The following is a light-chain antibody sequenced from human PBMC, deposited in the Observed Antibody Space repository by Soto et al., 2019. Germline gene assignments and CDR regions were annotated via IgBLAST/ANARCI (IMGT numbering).Light chain of an antibody. CDR2: AAS. Sequence: GARVTITCRASQNVNSWLAWYQQKPGKAPKLLIYAASSLHSGVPSRFNGSGSGTYYTLTISSLQPEDFATYFCQQAKNFPITCGRGTRLEIK. V-gene: IGKV1D-12*01. CDR1: QNVNSW. J-gene: IGKJ5*01. CDR3: QQAKNFPIT.